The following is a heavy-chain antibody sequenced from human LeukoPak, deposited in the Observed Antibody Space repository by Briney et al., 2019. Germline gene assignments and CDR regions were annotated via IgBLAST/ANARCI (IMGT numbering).Heavy chain of an antibody. Sequence: GGSLRLSCAASGFTFSSYGMHWVRQAPGKGLEWVAVIWYDGSNKYYADSVKGRFTISRDNSKNTLYLQMNSLRAEDTAVYYCAREDGGNSAFDIWGQGTMVTVSS. CDR2: IWYDGSNK. CDR3: AREDGGNSAFDI. V-gene: IGHV3-33*01. D-gene: IGHD4-23*01. J-gene: IGHJ3*02. CDR1: GFTFSSYG.